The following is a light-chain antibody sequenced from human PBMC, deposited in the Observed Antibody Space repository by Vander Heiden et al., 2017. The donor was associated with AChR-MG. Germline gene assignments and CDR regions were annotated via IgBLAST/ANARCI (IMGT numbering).Light chain of an antibody. Sequence: SYELTQPPSLSVSPGQTASITCSGDKLGDKYACWYQQKPGQSPVLVIYQDSKRPSGISERFSGSNSGNTATLTISGTQAMDAADYYCQAWDSSTAVFGGGTKLTVL. V-gene: IGLV3-1*01. CDR1: KLGDKY. CDR3: QAWDSSTAV. J-gene: IGLJ2*01. CDR2: QDS.